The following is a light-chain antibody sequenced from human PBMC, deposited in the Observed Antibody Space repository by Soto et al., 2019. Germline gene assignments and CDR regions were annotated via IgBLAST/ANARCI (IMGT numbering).Light chain of an antibody. CDR2: AAS. V-gene: IGKV1-5*01. CDR1: QSISSW. J-gene: IGKJ1*01. Sequence: DIQITQSPSTLSATAVDIVTITCRASQSISSWLAWYQQKQGKAPKLLIYAASTLQSGVPSRFSGSGSGTDGTITISSLQEEDGAVYYCQQYYSTWWTFGQGTKVDIK. CDR3: QQYYSTWWT.